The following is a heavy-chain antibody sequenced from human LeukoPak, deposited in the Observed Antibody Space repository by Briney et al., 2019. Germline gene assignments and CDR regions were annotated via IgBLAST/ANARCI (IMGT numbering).Heavy chain of an antibody. CDR1: GGTFSNYA. V-gene: IGHV1-69*06. D-gene: IGHD3-22*01. CDR3: ARWRDYYDSSTQGFDY. Sequence: SVKVSCKASGGTFSNYAISWVRQAPGQGLEWMGGIIPIFGTANYAQKFRGRVTITADKSTRTAYMELTSVTAADTAVYYCARWRDYYDSSTQGFDYWGQGTLVTVSS. CDR2: IIPIFGTA. J-gene: IGHJ4*02.